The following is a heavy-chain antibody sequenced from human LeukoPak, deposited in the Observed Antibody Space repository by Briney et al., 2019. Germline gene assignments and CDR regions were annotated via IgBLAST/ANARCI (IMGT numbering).Heavy chain of an antibody. D-gene: IGHD3-16*02. CDR1: GGSFSGSY. J-gene: IGHJ4*02. CDR2: INHSGST. CDR3: ARGGIASTFGGVIVPFDY. V-gene: IGHV4-34*01. Sequence: SETPSLTCAVYGGSFSGSYWSWIRQPPGKRLEWIGEINHSGSTNYNPSLKSRVTISVDTSKNQFSLKLSSVTAADTAVYYCARGGIASTFGGVIVPFDYWGQGTLVTVSS.